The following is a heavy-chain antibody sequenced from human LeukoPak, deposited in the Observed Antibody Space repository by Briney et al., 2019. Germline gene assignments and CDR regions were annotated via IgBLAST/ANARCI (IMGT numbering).Heavy chain of an antibody. Sequence: SETLSLTCSVSGGSISSSSYYWGWIRQPPGKGLEWIGTIYYSGTTYYNPSLKSRVTIFVDTSKKQFSLKLSSVTAADTAVYYCATISGSCPFYFDYWGQGTLVTVSS. D-gene: IGHD1-26*01. J-gene: IGHJ4*02. V-gene: IGHV4-39*01. CDR2: IYYSGTT. CDR1: GGSISSSSYY. CDR3: ATISGSCPFYFDY.